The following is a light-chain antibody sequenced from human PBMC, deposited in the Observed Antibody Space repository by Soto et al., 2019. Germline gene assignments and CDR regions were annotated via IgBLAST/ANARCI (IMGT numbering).Light chain of an antibody. CDR3: HQSYETPHT. CDR2: GAS. Sequence: DIQMTQSPSSLSASVGDRVTISCRASQTISSYLNWYQKKPGNAPKLLIFGASSLHGGIPSRFRGRGSGTEFTLTITDLQPEDFATYYCHQSYETPHTFGGGTKVEI. CDR1: QTISSY. V-gene: IGKV1-39*01. J-gene: IGKJ4*01.